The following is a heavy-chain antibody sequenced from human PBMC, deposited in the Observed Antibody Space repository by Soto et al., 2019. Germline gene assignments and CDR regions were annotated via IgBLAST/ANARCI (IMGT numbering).Heavy chain of an antibody. CDR3: AKDRRRYCSGGSCAHNWFDP. Sequence: EVQLVESGGGLVQPGRSLRLSCAASGFTFDDYAMHWVRQAPGKGLEWVSGISWNSGSIGYADSVKGRFTISRDNAKNSLYLQMNSLRAEDTALYYCAKDRRRYCSGGSCAHNWFDPWGQGTLVTVSS. CDR2: ISWNSGSI. V-gene: IGHV3-9*01. CDR1: GFTFDDYA. D-gene: IGHD2-15*01. J-gene: IGHJ5*02.